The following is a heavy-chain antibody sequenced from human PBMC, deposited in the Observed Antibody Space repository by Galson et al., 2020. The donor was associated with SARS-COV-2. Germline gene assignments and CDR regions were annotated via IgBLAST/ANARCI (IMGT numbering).Heavy chain of an antibody. CDR2: ISGSGGST. V-gene: IGHV3-23*01. CDR3: ASEEDIVVVVAATEY. D-gene: IGHD2-15*01. CDR1: GFTLRSYA. J-gene: IGHJ4*02. Sequence: GGSLRLSCAASGFTLRSYAMSWVHQAPGKGLEWVPAISGSGGSTYYADSVKGRFTISRDNAKNTLYLQMNSLRAEDTAVYYCASEEDIVVVVAATEYWGQGTLVTVSS.